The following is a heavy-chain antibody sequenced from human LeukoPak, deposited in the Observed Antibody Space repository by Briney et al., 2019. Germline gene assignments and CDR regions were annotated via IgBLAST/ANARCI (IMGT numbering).Heavy chain of an antibody. V-gene: IGHV4-59*01. J-gene: IGHJ4*02. CDR1: GGSISSYY. CDR3: ARDRHDYGDYGSAY. Sequence: PSETLSLTCTVSGGSISSYYWSWIRQPPGKGREWIGYIYYSGSTNYNPSLKSRVTISVDTSKNQFSLKLSSVTAADTAVYYCARDRHDYGDYGSAYWGQGTLVTVSS. CDR2: IYYSGST. D-gene: IGHD4-17*01.